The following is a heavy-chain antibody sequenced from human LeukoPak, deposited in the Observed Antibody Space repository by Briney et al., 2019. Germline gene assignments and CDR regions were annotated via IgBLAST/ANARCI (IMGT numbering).Heavy chain of an antibody. CDR3: ARAGIYGSGSHYFDY. CDR2: IYYSGST. CDR1: GGSISSSSYY. Sequence: SETLSLTCTVSGGSISSSSYYWGWIRQPPGKGLEWIGSIYYSGSTYYNPSLKSRVTISVDTSKNQFSLKLSSVTAADTAVYYCARAGIYGSGSHYFDYWGQGTLVTVSS. J-gene: IGHJ4*02. V-gene: IGHV4-39*07. D-gene: IGHD3-10*01.